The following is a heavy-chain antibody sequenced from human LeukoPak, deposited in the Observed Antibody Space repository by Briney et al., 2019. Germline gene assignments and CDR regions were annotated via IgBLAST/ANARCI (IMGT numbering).Heavy chain of an antibody. CDR2: INPSGGST. V-gene: IGHV1-46*01. D-gene: IGHD5-18*01. Sequence: ASVKVSCKASGYTVTSYDINWVRQATGQGLEWMGIINPSGGSTNYAQKFQGRVTMTRDTSTSTVYMELSSLRSEDTAVYYCAREQWIQLWLRDGWGEGQYFDYWGQGTLVTVSS. J-gene: IGHJ4*02. CDR1: GYTVTSYD. CDR3: AREQWIQLWLRDGWGEGQYFDY.